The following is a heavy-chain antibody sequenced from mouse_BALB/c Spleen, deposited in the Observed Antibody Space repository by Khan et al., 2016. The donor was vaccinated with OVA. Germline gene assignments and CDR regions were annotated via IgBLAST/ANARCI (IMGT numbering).Heavy chain of an antibody. Sequence: QVQLKESGPGLVAPSQSLSITCPISGFSLTDYGVHWVRQPPGKGLEWLVLMWSDGSTTYNSALKSRLTIIKDNSKSQVFLKMNSLQTDDTAMYFCARQPYYHYNVMDYWGQGTSVTVSS. CDR3: ARQPYYHYNVMDY. CDR1: GFSLTDYG. J-gene: IGHJ4*01. CDR2: MWSDGST. D-gene: IGHD2-10*01. V-gene: IGHV2-6-1*01.